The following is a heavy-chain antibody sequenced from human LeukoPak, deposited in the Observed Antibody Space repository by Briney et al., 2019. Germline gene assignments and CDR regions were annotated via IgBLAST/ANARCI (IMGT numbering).Heavy chain of an antibody. Sequence: GGSLRLSCAASGFTFSSYAMSWVRQAPGKGLEWVSSISSSSSYIYYADSVKGRFTISRDNAKNSLYLQMNSLRAEDTAVYYCARDSSNYGDYDYAFDIWGQGTMVTVSS. CDR1: GFTFSSYA. D-gene: IGHD4-17*01. V-gene: IGHV3-21*01. CDR3: ARDSSNYGDYDYAFDI. CDR2: ISSSSSYI. J-gene: IGHJ3*02.